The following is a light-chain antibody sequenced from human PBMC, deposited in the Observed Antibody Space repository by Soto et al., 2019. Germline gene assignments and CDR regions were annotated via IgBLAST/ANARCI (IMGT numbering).Light chain of an antibody. J-gene: IGKJ1*01. CDR3: QQYDKYST. Sequence: DIQMTQSPPTLSASVGDRVTITCRASQPISSWLAWYHQKPGKAPKLLIYDASNLESGVPSRFSGSGSGTEFTLTVTSLQPEDFATYFCQQYDKYSTFGHGTKVDIK. V-gene: IGKV1-5*01. CDR1: QPISSW. CDR2: DAS.